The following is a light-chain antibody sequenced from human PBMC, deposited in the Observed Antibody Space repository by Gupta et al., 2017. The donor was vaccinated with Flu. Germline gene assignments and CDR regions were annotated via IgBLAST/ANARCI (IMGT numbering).Light chain of an antibody. V-gene: IGKV4-1*01. CDR2: WSS. J-gene: IGKJ4*01. CDR1: QRLLVSSNNKNY. CDR3: QQYYTTPGT. Sequence: DIVLTQYPASLAVSAGERATINCKSSQRLLVSSNNKNYLAGYQQKQGKPPKLFIYWSSSRKSDVPDRFSGSGSGRDFTLTISILQAADVAVDYCQQYYTTPGTFGGGTKVEIK.